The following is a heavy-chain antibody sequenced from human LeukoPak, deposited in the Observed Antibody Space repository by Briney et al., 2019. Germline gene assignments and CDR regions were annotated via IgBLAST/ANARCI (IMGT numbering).Heavy chain of an antibody. Sequence: PGGSLRLSCAASGFTFDDYGMSWVRQAPGKGLEWVSGINWNGGSTGYADSVKGRFTISRDNSKNTLYLQMNSLRAEDTAVYYCARDRSGYYNFDYWGQGTLVTVSS. CDR3: ARDRSGYYNFDY. CDR1: GFTFDDYG. J-gene: IGHJ4*02. D-gene: IGHD3-22*01. CDR2: INWNGGST. V-gene: IGHV3-20*04.